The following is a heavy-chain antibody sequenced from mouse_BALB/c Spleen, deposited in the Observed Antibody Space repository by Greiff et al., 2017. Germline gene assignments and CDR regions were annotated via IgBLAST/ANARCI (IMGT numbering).Heavy chain of an antibody. D-gene: IGHD2-14*01. CDR3: ARVYYRYDYFDY. V-gene: IGHV14-3*02. Sequence: VQLQQSGAELVKPGASVKLSCTASGFNIKDTYMHWVKQRPEQGLEWIGRIDPANGNTKYDPKFQGKATITADTSSNTAYLQLSSLTSEDTAVYYCARVYYRYDYFDYWGQGTTLKVSS. J-gene: IGHJ2*01. CDR1: GFNIKDTY. CDR2: IDPANGNT.